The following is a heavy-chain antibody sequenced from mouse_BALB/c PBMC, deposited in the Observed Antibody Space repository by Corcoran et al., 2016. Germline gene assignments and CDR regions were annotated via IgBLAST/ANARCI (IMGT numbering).Heavy chain of an antibody. CDR1: GYTFTNYG. CDR2: INTYTGEP. Sequence: QIQLVQSGPELKKPGETVKISCKASGYTFTNYGMNWVKQAPGKGLKWMGWINTYTGEPTYADDFKGRFAFSLETSASTAYLQINNLKNENMATYFGARPQDLLLLSPLTYWGQGTLVTVSA. CDR3: ARPQDLLLLSPLTY. J-gene: IGHJ3*01. V-gene: IGHV9-1*02. D-gene: IGHD2-1*01.